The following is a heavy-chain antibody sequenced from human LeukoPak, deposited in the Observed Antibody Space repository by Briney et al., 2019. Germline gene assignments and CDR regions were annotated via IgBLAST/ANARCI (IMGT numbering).Heavy chain of an antibody. CDR3: ARAYVATTVDYFDH. Sequence: SETLSLTCTVSGGSISSYYWSWIRQPPGKGLEWIGYIYYSGSTNYNPSLKSRVTISVDTSKNQFSLKLSSETAADTAVYYCARAYVATTVDYFDHWGQGTLVTVSS. CDR1: GGSISSYY. V-gene: IGHV4-59*01. CDR2: IYYSGST. J-gene: IGHJ4*02. D-gene: IGHD5-24*01.